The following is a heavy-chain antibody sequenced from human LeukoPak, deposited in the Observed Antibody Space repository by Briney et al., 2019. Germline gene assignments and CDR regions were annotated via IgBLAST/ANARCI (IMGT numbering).Heavy chain of an antibody. J-gene: IGHJ4*02. CDR1: GGSISSYY. Sequence: KPSETLSLTCTVSGGSISSYYWSWIRQPPGKGLEWIGYIYYSGGTNYNPSLKSRVTISVDTSKNQFSLKLSSVTAADTAVYYCARGPRGGIVYWGQGTLVTVSS. CDR3: ARGPRGGIVY. V-gene: IGHV4-59*01. D-gene: IGHD4-23*01. CDR2: IYYSGGT.